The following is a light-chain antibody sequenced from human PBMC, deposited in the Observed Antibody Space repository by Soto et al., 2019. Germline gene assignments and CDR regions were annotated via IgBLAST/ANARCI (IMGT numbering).Light chain of an antibody. CDR1: QSVSSY. Sequence: EIVLTQSPGTLSLSPGERATLSCRASQSVSSYLVWYQQKPGQAPRLLIYDASTRATGIPARFSGSGSGTDFTLTISSLEPEDSAVYYCQHRSSWPITFGEGTKVEI. J-gene: IGKJ4*01. V-gene: IGKV3-11*01. CDR3: QHRSSWPIT. CDR2: DAS.